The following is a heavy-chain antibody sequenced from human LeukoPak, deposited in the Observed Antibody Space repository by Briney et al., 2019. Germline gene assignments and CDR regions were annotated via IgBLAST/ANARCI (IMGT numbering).Heavy chain of an antibody. D-gene: IGHD3-22*01. V-gene: IGHV1-46*01. CDR2: INPSGGRT. Sequence: GASVKVSCKASGYTFTSYYMHWVRQAPGQGLEWMGIINPSGGRTSYAQKFQGRVTMTRDTSTSTVYMELSSLRSEDTAVYYCARDYHDSSGYYYVTKWGQGTLVTVSS. CDR1: GYTFTSYY. CDR3: ARDYHDSSGYYYVTK. J-gene: IGHJ4*02.